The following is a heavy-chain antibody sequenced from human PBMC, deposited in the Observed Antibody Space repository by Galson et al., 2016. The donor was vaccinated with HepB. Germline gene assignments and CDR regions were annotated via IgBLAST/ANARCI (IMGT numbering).Heavy chain of an antibody. V-gene: IGHV1-69*06. CDR3: ARERITMLRGVITGNYYYYGMDV. CDR2: IIPMFGTA. J-gene: IGHJ6*02. D-gene: IGHD3-10*01. Sequence: SVKVSCKASGYTFTSYVISWVRQAPGQGLEWMGGIIPMFGTANYAQKFQGRVTITADKSTSTAYMELSSLRSEDTAVYYCARERITMLRGVITGNYYYYGMDVWGQGTTVTVSS. CDR1: GYTFTSYV.